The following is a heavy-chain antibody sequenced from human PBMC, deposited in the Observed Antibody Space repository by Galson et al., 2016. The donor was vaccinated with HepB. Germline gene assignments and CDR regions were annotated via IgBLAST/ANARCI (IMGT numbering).Heavy chain of an antibody. J-gene: IGHJ4*02. D-gene: IGHD5-24*01. CDR2: VTPSNGNA. V-gene: IGHV1-45*02. CDR1: GYTFTYRY. Sequence: SVKVSCKASGYTFTYRYLHWVRQAPGQTLEWMGWVTPSNGNANYAQKFKDRVTFTRDTSMSTGYMELSSLRSEDTAIYYCVGGYNEVGDYWGQGTLATVSS. CDR3: VGGYNEVGDY.